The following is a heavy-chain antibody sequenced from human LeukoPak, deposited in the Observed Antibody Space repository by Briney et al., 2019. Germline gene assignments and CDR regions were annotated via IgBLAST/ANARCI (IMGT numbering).Heavy chain of an antibody. J-gene: IGHJ3*02. Sequence: GGSLRLSCETSGFTFSDYGMHWVRQAPGKGLEWVSYISSSGSTIYYADSVKGRFTISRDNAKNSLYLQMNSLRAEDTAVYYCAKERDTAVVTAFDIWGQGTMVTVSS. D-gene: IGHD5-18*01. V-gene: IGHV3-48*04. CDR3: AKERDTAVVTAFDI. CDR1: GFTFSDYG. CDR2: ISSSGSTI.